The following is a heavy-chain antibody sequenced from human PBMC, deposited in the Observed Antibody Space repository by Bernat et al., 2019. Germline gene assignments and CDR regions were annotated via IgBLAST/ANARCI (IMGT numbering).Heavy chain of an antibody. CDR2: ICYDGSNK. J-gene: IGHJ4*02. V-gene: IGHV3-33*01. Sequence: QVQLVESGGGVVQPGRSLRLSCAASGFTFSSYGMHWVRPAPGKGLEWVAVICYDGSNKYYADTVKGRFTITRDNSKNTLYLQMNSLRAEETAVYYCARDHYYDSSGYYSSFEYWGQGALVTVSS. CDR1: GFTFSSYG. D-gene: IGHD3-22*01. CDR3: ARDHYYDSSGYYSSFEY.